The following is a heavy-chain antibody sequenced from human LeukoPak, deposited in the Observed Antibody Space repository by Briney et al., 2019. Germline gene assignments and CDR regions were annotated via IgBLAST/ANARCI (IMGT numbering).Heavy chain of an antibody. CDR2: IYTSGST. CDR1: GGSISSGSYY. J-gene: IGHJ6*03. D-gene: IGHD4-23*01. Sequence: PSETLSLTCTVSGGSISSGSYYWSWIRQPAGKGLEWIGRIYTSGSTNYNPSLKSRVTISVDTSKNQFSLKLSSVTAADTAVYYCARDPTTVVTLGYYMDAWGKGTTVTVSS. V-gene: IGHV4-61*02. CDR3: ARDPTTVVTLGYYMDA.